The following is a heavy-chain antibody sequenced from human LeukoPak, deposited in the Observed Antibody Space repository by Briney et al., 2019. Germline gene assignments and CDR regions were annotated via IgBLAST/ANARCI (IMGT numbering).Heavy chain of an antibody. V-gene: IGHV1-2*02. J-gene: IGHJ1*01. CDR3: ARGSYDSSEYKYFQH. CDR1: GYTFTGYY. Sequence: ASVKVSCKASGYTFTGYYMHWVRQAPGQGLEWMGWINPNSGGTNYAQKLQGRVTMTRDTSTSTAYMELSRLRSDDTAVYYLARGSYDSSEYKYFQHWGQGTLVTVSS. CDR2: INPNSGGT. D-gene: IGHD3-22*01.